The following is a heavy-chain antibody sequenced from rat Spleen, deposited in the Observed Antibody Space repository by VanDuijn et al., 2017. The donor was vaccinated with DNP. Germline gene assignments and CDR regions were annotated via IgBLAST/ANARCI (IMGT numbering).Heavy chain of an antibody. V-gene: IGHV5S23*01. D-gene: IGHD1-11*01. CDR2: ISPSGDST. J-gene: IGHJ4*01. CDR1: GFTFSNYD. Sequence: EVQLVESGGGLVQPGRSLKLSCAVSGFTFSNYDMAWVRQAPTKGLEWVASISPSGDSTYCRDSVKGRFTVSRDNAKSILYLQIDSLRSEDTATYYCERRGLRRTLDAWGQGTSVTVSS. CDR3: ERRGLRRTLDA.